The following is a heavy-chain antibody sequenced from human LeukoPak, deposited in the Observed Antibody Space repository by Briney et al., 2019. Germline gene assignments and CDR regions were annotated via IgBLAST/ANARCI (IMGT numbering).Heavy chain of an antibody. CDR3: ARGVYGSSEYFQH. V-gene: IGHV1-2*02. J-gene: IGHJ1*01. Sequence: ASVKVSCKPSGYTFSAYYIHWVRQAPGQGLEWMGWINPNSGGTNYAQEFQGRVTMNRDTSISTAYMELSRLRSDDTAVYYCARGVYGSSEYFQHWGQGTLVTVSS. CDR1: GYTFSAYY. CDR2: INPNSGGT. D-gene: IGHD6-6*01.